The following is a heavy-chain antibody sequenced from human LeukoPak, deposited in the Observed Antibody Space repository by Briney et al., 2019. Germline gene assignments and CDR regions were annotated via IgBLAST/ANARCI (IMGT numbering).Heavy chain of an antibody. Sequence: PGGSLRLSCAASGFAFSSYWMTWVRQAPGKGLEWVASLNEDGSKISYVGSVKGRFTISRDNAQNSLYLRMNSLTAEDTAVYYCARAVTSMDGYWGQGTLVTVSS. CDR3: ARAVTSMDGY. CDR1: GFAFSSYW. D-gene: IGHD5-18*01. CDR2: LNEDGSKI. V-gene: IGHV3-7*03. J-gene: IGHJ4*02.